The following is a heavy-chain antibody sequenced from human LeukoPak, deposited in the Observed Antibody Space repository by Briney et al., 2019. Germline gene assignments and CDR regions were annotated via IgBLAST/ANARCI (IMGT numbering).Heavy chain of an antibody. J-gene: IGHJ4*02. CDR3: ARPTDYYDSSGYVDY. Sequence: GESLKISCKGSGYIFTSYWIGWVRQMLGKGLEWMGIIYPGDSDTRYSPSFQGQVTISADKSISTAYLQWSSLKASDTAMYYCARPTDYYDSSGYVDYWGQGTLVTVSS. V-gene: IGHV5-51*01. CDR2: IYPGDSDT. CDR1: GYIFTSYW. D-gene: IGHD3-22*01.